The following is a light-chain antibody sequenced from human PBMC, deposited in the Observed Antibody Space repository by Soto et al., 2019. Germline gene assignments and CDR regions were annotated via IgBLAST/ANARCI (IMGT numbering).Light chain of an antibody. CDR1: QSVGNY. CDR2: DSS. Sequence: DILLTQFPAILSLSPGERATLSCRASQSVGNYVAWYQQKPGQAPSLLIYDSSNRPTGVPTRFSGSGSGTVFTLTISILPHEDVAVYFYQHRSEWPFTFGGGTKVDIK. CDR3: QHRSEWPFT. V-gene: IGKV3-11*01. J-gene: IGKJ4*01.